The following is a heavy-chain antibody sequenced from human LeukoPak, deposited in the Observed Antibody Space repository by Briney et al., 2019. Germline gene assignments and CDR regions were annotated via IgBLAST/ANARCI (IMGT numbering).Heavy chain of an antibody. V-gene: IGHV4-59*01. Sequence: SETLSLTCTVSGGSISGYYWSWIRQPPGKGLEWIGYIYYSGSTNYNPSLNSRVTISVDTSKNQFSLRLISVTAADTAVYYCARVYSSSGWYGSFQHWGQGTLVSVSS. J-gene: IGHJ1*01. D-gene: IGHD6-19*01. CDR3: ARVYSSSGWYGSFQH. CDR1: GGSISGYY. CDR2: IYYSGST.